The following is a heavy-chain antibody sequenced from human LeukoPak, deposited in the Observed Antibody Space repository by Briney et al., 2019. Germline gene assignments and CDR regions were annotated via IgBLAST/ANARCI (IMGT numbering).Heavy chain of an antibody. Sequence: SETLSLTCTVSGGSISDFYWSWIRQPAGKGLEWIGRIYSGGSTNYNPSLKSRVTMSVDTSKKQFSLNLGSVTAADTAVYYCARDFDFWGQGTLVPVSS. CDR3: ARDFDF. J-gene: IGHJ4*02. CDR1: GGSISDFY. V-gene: IGHV4-4*07. CDR2: IYSGGST.